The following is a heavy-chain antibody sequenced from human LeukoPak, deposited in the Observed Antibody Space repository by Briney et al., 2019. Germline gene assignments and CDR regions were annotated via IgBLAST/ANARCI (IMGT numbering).Heavy chain of an antibody. CDR2: ITGDAGAK. CDR1: GFTFDRFS. V-gene: IGHV3-43*02. CDR3: ARGSYDSSGPNWFDP. J-gene: IGHJ5*02. Sequence: PGESLRLSCTASGFTFDRFSMHWVRQAPGKGLQWGALITGDAGAKYYADSVRGRFTISRDNSKSSLYLQLNRVTTEDTAFYFCARGSYDSSGPNWFDPWGQGTLVTVSS. D-gene: IGHD3-22*01.